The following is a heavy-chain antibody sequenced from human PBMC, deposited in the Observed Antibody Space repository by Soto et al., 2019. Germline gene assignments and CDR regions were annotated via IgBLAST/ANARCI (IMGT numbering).Heavy chain of an antibody. V-gene: IGHV3-30-3*01. CDR2: ISYDGSNK. Sequence: GGSLRLSCAASGFTLSSYAMHWVRQAPGKGLEWVAVISYDGSNKYYADSVKGRFTISRDNSKNTLYLQMNSLRAEDTAVYYCARDPMIKFGGDAFDIWGQGTMVTVSS. J-gene: IGHJ3*02. CDR1: GFTLSSYA. CDR3: ARDPMIKFGGDAFDI. D-gene: IGHD3-16*01.